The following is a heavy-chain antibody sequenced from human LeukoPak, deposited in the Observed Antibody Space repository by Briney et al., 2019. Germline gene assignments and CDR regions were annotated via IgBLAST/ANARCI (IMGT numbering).Heavy chain of an antibody. CDR2: IYYSGGT. Sequence: PSETLSLTCTVSGGSITGYYWNWIRQPPGKGLEWIGYIYYSGGTNYNPSLKSRVTISVDTSENQFSLKLNSVTAADTAVYYCARQGGVATTFDYWGQGTLVTVSS. V-gene: IGHV4-59*08. CDR3: ARQGGVATTFDY. J-gene: IGHJ4*02. CDR1: GGSITGYY. D-gene: IGHD5-12*01.